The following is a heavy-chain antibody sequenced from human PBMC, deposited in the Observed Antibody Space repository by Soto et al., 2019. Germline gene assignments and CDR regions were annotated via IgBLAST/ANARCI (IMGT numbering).Heavy chain of an antibody. J-gene: IGHJ6*02. CDR3: AALYGSGSYYYYYGMDV. D-gene: IGHD3-10*01. CDR2: IYPGDSDT. V-gene: IGHV5-51*01. Sequence: GESLKISCKGSGYSFTSYWIGWVRQMPGKVLEWMGIIYPGDSDTRYSPSFQGQVTISADKSISTAYLQWSSLKASDTAMYYCAALYGSGSYYYYYGMDVWGPGTTLTVSS. CDR1: GYSFTSYW.